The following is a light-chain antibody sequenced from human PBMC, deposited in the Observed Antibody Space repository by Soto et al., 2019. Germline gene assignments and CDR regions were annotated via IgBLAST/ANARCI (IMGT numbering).Light chain of an antibody. CDR2: AAS. CDR3: QQNYRATPWT. CDR1: QSISRY. Sequence: DIQMPQSPSSLSASVGDRITITCRASQSISRYLNWYQHKPGKAPKLLINAASSLERGVPSRFSGGGSGTDFTLNISSLQPDDFATYYCQQNYRATPWTVGQGTKVDIK. J-gene: IGKJ1*01. V-gene: IGKV1-39*01.